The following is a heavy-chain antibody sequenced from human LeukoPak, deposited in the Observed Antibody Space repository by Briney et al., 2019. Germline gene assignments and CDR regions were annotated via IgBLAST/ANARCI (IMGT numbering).Heavy chain of an antibody. J-gene: IGHJ3*01. V-gene: IGHV3-23*01. CDR1: GFTFSSYA. CDR2: ISGSGGST. D-gene: IGHD2/OR15-2a*01. CDR3: ARGSEYPEVAFDV. Sequence: GGSLRLSCAASGFTFSSYAMSWVRQAPGKGLEWVSAISGSGGSTYYADSVKGRFTISRDNSKNTLYLQMNSLRAEDTAVYYCARGSEYPEVAFDVWGQGTMVTVSS.